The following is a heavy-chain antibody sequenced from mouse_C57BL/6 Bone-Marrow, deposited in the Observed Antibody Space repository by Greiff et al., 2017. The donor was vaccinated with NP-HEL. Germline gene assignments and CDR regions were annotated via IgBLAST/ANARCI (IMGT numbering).Heavy chain of an antibody. CDR1: GYSITSGYY. CDR3: AREGPRYFDV. J-gene: IGHJ1*03. Sequence: DVHLVESGPGLVKPSQSLSLTCSVTGYSITSGYYWNWIRQFPGNKLEWMGYISYDGSNNYNPSLKNRISITRDTSKNQFFLKLKSVTTEDTATYFCAREGPRYFDVWGTGTTVTVSS. D-gene: IGHD3-3*01. CDR2: ISYDGSN. V-gene: IGHV3-6*01.